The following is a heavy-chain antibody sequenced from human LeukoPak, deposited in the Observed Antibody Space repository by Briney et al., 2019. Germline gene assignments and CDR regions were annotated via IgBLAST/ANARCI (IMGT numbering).Heavy chain of an antibody. Sequence: GGSLRLSCAASGFTFSSYGMHWVRQAPGKGLEWVAYIRSAGSIENSADSVKGRFTISRDNSKNTLYLQMNSLRAEDTAVYYCVRDNPRCCGVIPANIDDYWGQGTLVTVSS. J-gene: IGHJ4*02. V-gene: IGHV3-30*02. D-gene: IGHD2-21*01. CDR2: IRSAGSIE. CDR1: GFTFSSYG. CDR3: VRDNPRCCGVIPANIDDY.